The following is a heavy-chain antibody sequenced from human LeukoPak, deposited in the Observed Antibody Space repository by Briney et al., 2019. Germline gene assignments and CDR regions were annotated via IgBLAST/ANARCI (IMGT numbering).Heavy chain of an antibody. CDR2: INPNSGGT. CDR1: GYTFTGYY. D-gene: IGHD2-15*01. CDR3: AKVVVAARIINWFDP. J-gene: IGHJ5*02. V-gene: IGHV1-2*02. Sequence: GASVKVSCKASGYTFTGYYMHWVRQAPGQGLEWMGWINPNSGGTNYAQKFQGRVTMTRDTSISTAYMELSRPRSDDTAVYYCAKVVVAARIINWFDPWGQGTLVTVSS.